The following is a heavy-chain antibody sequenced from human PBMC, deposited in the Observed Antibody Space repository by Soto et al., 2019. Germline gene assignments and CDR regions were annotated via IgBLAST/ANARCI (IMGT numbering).Heavy chain of an antibody. D-gene: IGHD2-21*02. CDR3: ASKAACGGDCYAFDS. Sequence: QVYLVQAGAEVKKPGSSVKISCKASGGIFSSNPSNWVRQAAGQGLEWMGGIIHLVGTANYAEKFQGRVTITEDNSTTTEYMELTILRSEDTAVYYCASKAACGGDCYAFDSWGQGTLVTVSS. V-gene: IGHV1-69*06. J-gene: IGHJ4*02. CDR2: IIHLVGTA. CDR1: GGIFSSNP.